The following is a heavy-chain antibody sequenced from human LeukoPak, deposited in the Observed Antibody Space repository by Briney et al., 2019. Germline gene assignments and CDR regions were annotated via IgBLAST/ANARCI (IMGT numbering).Heavy chain of an antibody. V-gene: IGHV4-38-2*01. Sequence: SGTLSLTCAVSGYSISSGYYWGWIRQPPGKGLEWIGSIYHSGSTYYNPSLKSRVTISVDTSKNQFSLKLSSVTAADTAVYYCARHGSRANYYDSSGYYERIDYWGQGTLVTVSS. CDR3: ARHGSRANYYDSSGYYERIDY. D-gene: IGHD3-22*01. CDR2: IYHSGST. J-gene: IGHJ4*02. CDR1: GYSISSGYY.